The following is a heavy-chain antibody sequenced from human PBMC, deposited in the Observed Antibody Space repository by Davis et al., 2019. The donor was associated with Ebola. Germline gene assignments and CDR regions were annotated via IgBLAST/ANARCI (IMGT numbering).Heavy chain of an antibody. CDR3: ARLRSSYGYFDY. CDR1: GYTFTSYG. J-gene: IGHJ4*02. D-gene: IGHD5-18*01. V-gene: IGHV1-46*01. Sequence: ASVKVSCKASGYTFTSYGISWVRQAPGQGLEWMGIINPSGGSTSYAQKFQGRVTMTRDTSTSTVYMELSSLRSEDTAVYYCARLRSSYGYFDYWGQGTLVTVSS. CDR2: INPSGGST.